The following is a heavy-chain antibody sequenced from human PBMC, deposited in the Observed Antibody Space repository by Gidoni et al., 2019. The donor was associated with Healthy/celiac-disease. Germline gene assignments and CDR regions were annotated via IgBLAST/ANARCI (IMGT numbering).Heavy chain of an antibody. D-gene: IGHD2-15*01. CDR3: ARDQDIVVVVAAFYWEFDY. CDR2: ISYDGSNK. J-gene: IGHJ4*02. V-gene: IGHV3-30*04. CDR1: GFTFSTYA. Sequence: QVQLVESGGGVVQPGRSLRLSCAASGFTFSTYAMHWVRQAPGKGLEWVAVISYDGSNKYYADSVKGRFTISRDNSKNTLYLQMNSLRAEDTAVYYCARDQDIVVVVAAFYWEFDYWGQGTLVTVSS.